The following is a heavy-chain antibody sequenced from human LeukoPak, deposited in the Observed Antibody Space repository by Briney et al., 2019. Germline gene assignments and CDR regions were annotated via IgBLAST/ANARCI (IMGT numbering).Heavy chain of an antibody. J-gene: IGHJ4*02. CDR2: MHHSGNT. Sequence: PSETLSLTCAVYGGSFSCYYWSSIRQPPGKGLGWNGEMHHSGNTNYKPSLKSRVTISVDTSKNQFSLKLSSVTAADTAVYYCARRRIRAHTVMVRGATFDYWGQGTQVTVSS. D-gene: IGHD3-10*01. CDR3: ARRRIRAHTVMVRGATFDY. V-gene: IGHV4-34*01. CDR1: GGSFSCYY.